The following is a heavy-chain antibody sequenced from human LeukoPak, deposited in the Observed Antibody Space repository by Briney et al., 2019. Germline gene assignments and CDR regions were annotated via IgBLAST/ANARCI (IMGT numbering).Heavy chain of an antibody. CDR3: ARALHYYGSGTLFDY. J-gene: IGHJ4*02. CDR1: GGSFSGYY. V-gene: IGHV4-34*01. CDR2: INHSGST. D-gene: IGHD3-10*01. Sequence: SETLSPTCAVYGGSFSGYYWSWIRQPPGKGLEWIGEINHSGSTNYNPSLKSRVTISVDTSKNQFSLKLSSVTAADTAVYYCARALHYYGSGTLFDYWGQGTLVTVSS.